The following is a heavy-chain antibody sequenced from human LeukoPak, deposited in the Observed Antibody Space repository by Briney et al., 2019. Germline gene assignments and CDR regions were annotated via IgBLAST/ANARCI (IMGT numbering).Heavy chain of an antibody. D-gene: IGHD3-10*01. CDR2: ISGSGGST. J-gene: IGHJ4*02. V-gene: IGHV3-23*01. Sequence: GGSLRLSCAASGFTFSSYAMSWVRQAPGKGLEWVSAISGSGGSTYYADSVKGRFTISRDNSKNTLYLRMNSLRAEDTAVYYCAKDYGSGSYPLFDYWGQGTLVTVSS. CDR3: AKDYGSGSYPLFDY. CDR1: GFTFSSYA.